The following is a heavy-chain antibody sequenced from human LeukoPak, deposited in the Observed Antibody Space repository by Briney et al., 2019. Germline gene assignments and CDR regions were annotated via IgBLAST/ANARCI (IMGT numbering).Heavy chain of an antibody. CDR2: IYYSGST. D-gene: IGHD3-16*01. V-gene: IGHV4-4*02. CDR1: GGSISSSNW. Sequence: ASETLSLTCAVSGGSISSSNWWSWVRQPPGKGLEWMGSIYYSGSTYYNPSLKSRLTISVDTSKNQFSLKLSSVTAADTAIYYCARDKGHYDVDYWGQGTLVTVSS. J-gene: IGHJ4*02. CDR3: ARDKGHYDVDY.